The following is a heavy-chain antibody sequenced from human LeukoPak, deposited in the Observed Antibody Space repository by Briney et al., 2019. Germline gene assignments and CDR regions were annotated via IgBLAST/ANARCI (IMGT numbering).Heavy chain of an antibody. Sequence: SETLSLTCTVSGGSIRSSSYYWGWIRQPPGKGLEWIGSIYYSGSTYYNPSLKSRVTISVDTSKNQFSLKLSPVTAADTSVYYCARRGRQSGEFWSGPNCCDPWGQGTLVTVSS. D-gene: IGHD3-3*01. CDR3: ARRGRQSGEFWSGPNCCDP. J-gene: IGHJ5*02. V-gene: IGHV4-39*01. CDR1: GGSIRSSSYY. CDR2: IYYSGST.